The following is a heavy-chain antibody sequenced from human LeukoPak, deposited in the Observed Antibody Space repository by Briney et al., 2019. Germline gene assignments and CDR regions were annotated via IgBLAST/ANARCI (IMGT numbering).Heavy chain of an antibody. CDR1: AYTFTGYY. Sequence: ASLIVSCKPSAYTFTGYYMHWVRQAPGQGLEWMGWINPNSGGTNYAQKFQGRVTMTRDTSISTAYMELSRLRSDDTAGYYCARGGVTVTTAKISRRGVDYWGQGTLVTVSS. CDR2: INPNSGGT. V-gene: IGHV1-2*02. D-gene: IGHD4-17*01. CDR3: ARGGVTVTTAKISRRGVDY. J-gene: IGHJ4*02.